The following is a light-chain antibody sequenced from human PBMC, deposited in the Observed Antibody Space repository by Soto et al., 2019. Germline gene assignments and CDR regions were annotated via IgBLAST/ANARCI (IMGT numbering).Light chain of an antibody. CDR2: DAS. J-gene: IGKJ4*01. CDR3: QQYDNLPLT. V-gene: IGKV1-33*01. CDR1: QDIKNY. Sequence: DIHMTQSPSSLSASVGDRVTITCQASQDIKNYLNWYQQKSGKAPKLLIYDASDLETGVPSRFSGSGSGTDFTFTINSLQPEDIATYYCQQYDNLPLTFGGGTKVEIK.